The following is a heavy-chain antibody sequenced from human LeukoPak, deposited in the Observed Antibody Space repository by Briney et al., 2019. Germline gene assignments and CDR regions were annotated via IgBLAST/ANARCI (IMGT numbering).Heavy chain of an antibody. CDR3: ARGASSGWYLTIQSYYLDY. CDR2: IYDSGSA. CDR1: GGSISSYY. D-gene: IGHD6-19*01. J-gene: IGHJ4*02. V-gene: IGHV4-59*01. Sequence: SETLSLTCTVSGGSISSYYWSWIRQPPGKGLEWIGYIYDSGSANYNPSLKSRVTISVDTSKNQFSLKLSSVTAADTAVYYCARGASSGWYLTIQSYYLDYWGQGTLVTVSS.